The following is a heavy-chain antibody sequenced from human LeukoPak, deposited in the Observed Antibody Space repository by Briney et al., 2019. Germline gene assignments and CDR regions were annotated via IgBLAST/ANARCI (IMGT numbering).Heavy chain of an antibody. V-gene: IGHV1-69*04. CDR3: ARDPILCGGDCYIDARWYFDL. D-gene: IGHD2-21*02. CDR2: IIPILGIA. CDR1: GGTFSSYA. Sequence: ASVKVSCKASGGTFSSYAISWVRQAPGQGLEWMGRIIPILGIANYAQKFQGRVTITADKSTSTAYMELSSLRSEDTAVYYCARDPILCGGDCYIDARWYFDLWGRGTLVTVSS. J-gene: IGHJ2*01.